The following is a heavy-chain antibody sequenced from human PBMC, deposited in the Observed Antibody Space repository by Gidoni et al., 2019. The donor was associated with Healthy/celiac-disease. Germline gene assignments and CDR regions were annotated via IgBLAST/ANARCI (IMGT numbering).Heavy chain of an antibody. CDR1: GGTFSSYA. CDR2: IIPIFGTA. J-gene: IGHJ6*02. D-gene: IGHD5-12*01. V-gene: IGHV1-69*12. Sequence: QVQLVQSGAEVKKPGSSVKVSCKASGGTFSSYAISWVRQAPGQGLEWMGGIIPIFGTANYAQKFQGRVTITADESTSTAYMELSSLRSEDTAVYYCARSEVDGYNSPILYYYYYGMDVWGQGTTVTVSS. CDR3: ARSEVDGYNSPILYYYYYGMDV.